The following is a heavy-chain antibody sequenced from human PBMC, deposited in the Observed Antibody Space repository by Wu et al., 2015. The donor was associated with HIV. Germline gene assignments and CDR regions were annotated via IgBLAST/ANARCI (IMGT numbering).Heavy chain of an antibody. CDR2: INPRTDST. Sequence: QIQLVQSRAAVKKPGASVKVSCSTFGYTFINNFLHWVRQAPGQGPEWMGVINPRTDSTTYAESFEGRLTMTRDTSKDTMYMELTGLRSEDTAVYYCATTGFTSSWYNDAFDIWGQGTMVTVSS. CDR1: GYTFINNF. CDR3: ATTGFTSSWYNDAFDI. V-gene: IGHV1-46*01. D-gene: IGHD6-13*01. J-gene: IGHJ3*02.